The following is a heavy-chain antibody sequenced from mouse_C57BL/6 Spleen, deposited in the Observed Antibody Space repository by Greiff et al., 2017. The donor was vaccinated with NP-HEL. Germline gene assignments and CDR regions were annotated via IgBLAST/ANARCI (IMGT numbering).Heavy chain of an antibody. J-gene: IGHJ1*03. CDR1: GFTFSSYG. Sequence: EVMLVESGGDLVKPGGSLKLSCAASGFTFSSYGMSWVRQTPDKRLEWVATISSGGSYTYYPDSVKGRFTISRDNAKNTLYLQMSSLKSEDTAMYYCARDPYGTLPLWYFDVWGTGTTVTVSS. D-gene: IGHD2-1*01. V-gene: IGHV5-6*02. CDR3: ARDPYGTLPLWYFDV. CDR2: ISSGGSYT.